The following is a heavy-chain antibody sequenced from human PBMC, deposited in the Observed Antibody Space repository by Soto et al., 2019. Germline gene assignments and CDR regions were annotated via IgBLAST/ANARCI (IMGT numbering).Heavy chain of an antibody. J-gene: IGHJ4*02. CDR3: ARVSRIAARRGVKDDFED. CDR1: GGSFSGYY. V-gene: IGHV4-34*01. Sequence: SETRSLTCAVYGGSFSGYYRSWICQPPGKGLEWIGEINHSGSTNYNPSLKSRVTISVYTSKKQFSLKLSSVTAADTAVYYCARVSRIAARRGVKDDFEDWGQGKQVTVSS. CDR2: INHSGST. D-gene: IGHD6-6*01.